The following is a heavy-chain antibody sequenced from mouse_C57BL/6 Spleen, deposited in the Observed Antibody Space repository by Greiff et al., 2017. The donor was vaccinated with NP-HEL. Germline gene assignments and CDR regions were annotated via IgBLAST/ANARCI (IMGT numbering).Heavy chain of an antibody. V-gene: IGHV1-5*01. CDR3: TRIWDSSGHAGWFTY. CDR2: IYPGNSDT. D-gene: IGHD3-2*02. CDR1: GYTFTSYW. J-gene: IGHJ3*01. Sequence: EVQLQQSGTVLARPGASVKMSCKTSGYTFTSYWMHWVKQRPGQGLEWIGAIYPGNSDTSYNQKFKGKAKLTAVTSASTAYMELSSLTNEDSAVYYCTRIWDSSGHAGWFTYWGQGTLVTVSA.